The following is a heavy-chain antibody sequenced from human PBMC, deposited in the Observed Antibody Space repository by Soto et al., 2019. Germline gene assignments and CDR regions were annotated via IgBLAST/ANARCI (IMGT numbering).Heavy chain of an antibody. V-gene: IGHV6-1*01. Sequence: QVQLQQSGPGLVKPSQTLSLTCAISGESVSTNSATWDWIRQSPSRGFEWLGRTYYRSKWYHDSALPVKGPXTXNXHTSNNQVSLQLNSVTPDDTAVYYCARLIGDSWLDSWGQGTLVTVSS. D-gene: IGHD2-8*01. CDR1: GESVSTNSAT. CDR3: ARLIGDSWLDS. J-gene: IGHJ5*01. CDR2: TYYRSKWYH.